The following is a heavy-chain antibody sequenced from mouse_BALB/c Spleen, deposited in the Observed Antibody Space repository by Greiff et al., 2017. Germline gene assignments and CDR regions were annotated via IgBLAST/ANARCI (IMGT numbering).Heavy chain of an antibody. J-gene: IGHJ4*01. V-gene: IGHV14-3*02. CDR3: AKVVGNAMDY. CDR1: GFNIKDTY. CDR2: IDPANGNT. Sequence: VQLKESGAELVKPGASVKLSCTASGFNIKDTYMHWVKQRPEQGLEWIGRIDPANGNTKYDPKFQGKATITADTSSNTAYLQLSSLTSEDTAVYYCAKVVGNAMDYWGQGTSVTVSS. D-gene: IGHD1-1*01.